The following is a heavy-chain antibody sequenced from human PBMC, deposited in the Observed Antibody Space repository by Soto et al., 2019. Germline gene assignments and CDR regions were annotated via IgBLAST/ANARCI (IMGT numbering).Heavy chain of an antibody. CDR2: IIPIFGTA. Sequence: ASVKVSCKASGGTFSSYAISWVRQAPGQGLEWMGGIIPIFGTANYAQKFQGRVTITADESTSTAYMELSSLRSEDTAVYYCARGEYCSSTSCYSPYYYYGMDVWGQGTTVTVSS. J-gene: IGHJ6*02. CDR1: GGTFSSYA. CDR3: ARGEYCSSTSCYSPYYYYGMDV. V-gene: IGHV1-69*13. D-gene: IGHD2-2*02.